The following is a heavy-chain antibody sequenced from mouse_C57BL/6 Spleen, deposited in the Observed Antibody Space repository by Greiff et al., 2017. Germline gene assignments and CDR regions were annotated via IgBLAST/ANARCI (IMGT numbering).Heavy chain of an antibody. CDR1: GYTFTSYW. J-gene: IGHJ2*01. CDR3: ARKTTGYFDY. Sequence: VQLKESGAELVRPGSSVKLSCKASGYTFTSYWMHWVKQRPIQGLEWIGNIDPSDSETHYNQKFKDKATLTVDKSSSTAYMQLSSLTSEDSAVYYCARKTTGYFDYWGQGTTLTVSS. CDR2: IDPSDSET. V-gene: IGHV1-52*01. D-gene: IGHD1-1*01.